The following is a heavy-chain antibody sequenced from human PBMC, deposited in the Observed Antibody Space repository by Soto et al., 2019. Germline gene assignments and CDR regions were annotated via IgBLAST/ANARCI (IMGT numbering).Heavy chain of an antibody. CDR2: IDPSDSYT. V-gene: IGHV5-10-1*01. J-gene: IGHJ4*02. D-gene: IGHD6-25*01. CDR1: GSSFTSYW. CDR3: ARRGSSGQIDY. Sequence: GESLKISRKGSGSSFTSYWINWVRQMPGKGLEWMGRIDPSDSYTNYSPSFQGHVTISADKSIITAYLQCSSLKASDTAMYYCARRGSSGQIDYWGQGTLVTVSS.